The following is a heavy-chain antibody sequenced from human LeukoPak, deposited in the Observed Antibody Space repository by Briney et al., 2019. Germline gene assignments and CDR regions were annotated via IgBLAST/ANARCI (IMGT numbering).Heavy chain of an antibody. CDR1: GGSFSGYY. J-gene: IGHJ4*02. Sequence: SETLSLTCAVYGGSFSGYYLSWIRQPPGKGLEWIGEINHSGSANYNPSLKSRVTISGDTSKNQFSLKLSSVTAADTAVYYCARGLRVDYWGQGTPVTVSS. CDR3: ARGLRVDY. V-gene: IGHV4-34*01. CDR2: INHSGSA.